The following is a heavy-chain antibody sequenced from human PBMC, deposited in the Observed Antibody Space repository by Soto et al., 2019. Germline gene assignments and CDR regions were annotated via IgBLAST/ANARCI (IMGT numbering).Heavy chain of an antibody. CDR3: ARAYDSSGYYLETQLDY. V-gene: IGHV1-3*01. CDR2: INAGNGNT. D-gene: IGHD3-22*01. Sequence: ASVKVSCKASGYTFTSYAMHWVRQAPGQRLEWMGWINAGNGNTKYSQKFQGRVTITRDTSASTAYMELSSLRSEDTAVYYCARAYDSSGYYLETQLDYWGQGTLVTVSS. CDR1: GYTFTSYA. J-gene: IGHJ4*02.